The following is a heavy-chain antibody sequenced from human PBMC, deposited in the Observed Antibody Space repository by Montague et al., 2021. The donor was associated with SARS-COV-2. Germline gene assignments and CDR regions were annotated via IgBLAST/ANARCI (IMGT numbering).Heavy chain of an antibody. D-gene: IGHD4-23*01. Sequence: PALVKPTQTLTLTCTFSGFSLSTSGMCVNWIRQPPGKALEWLARIDWDDDKYYSTSLRTRLTISKDTSKNQVVLTMTNMDPVDTATYCCARVYYGGNSAFDYWGQGTLVTVSS. V-gene: IGHV2-70*11. CDR3: ARVYYGGNSAFDY. CDR1: GFSLSTSGMC. CDR2: IDWDDDK. J-gene: IGHJ4*02.